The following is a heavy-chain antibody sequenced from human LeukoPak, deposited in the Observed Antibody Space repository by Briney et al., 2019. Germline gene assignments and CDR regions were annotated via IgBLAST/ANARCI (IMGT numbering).Heavy chain of an antibody. CDR3: ARDGGIQLWFPGDY. D-gene: IGHD5-18*01. Sequence: GGSLRLSCAASGFTFSSYAMHWVRQAPGKGLEWVAVISYDGSNKYYADSVKGRFTISRDNSKNTLYLQMNSLRAEDTAVYYCARDGGIQLWFPGDYWGQETLVTVSS. V-gene: IGHV3-30-3*01. CDR1: GFTFSSYA. CDR2: ISYDGSNK. J-gene: IGHJ4*02.